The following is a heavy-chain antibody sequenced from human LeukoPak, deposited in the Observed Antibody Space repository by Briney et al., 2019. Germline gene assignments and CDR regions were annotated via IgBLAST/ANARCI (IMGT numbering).Heavy chain of an antibody. CDR2: IYSGGST. D-gene: IGHD3-9*01. CDR3: ARSVLRYFDWLNSDV. V-gene: IGHV3-66*01. Sequence: GGSLRLSCAASGFTVSSNYMSWVRQAPGKGLEWVSVIYSGGSTYYADSVKGRFTTSRDNSKNTLYLQMNSLRAEDTAVYYCARSVLRYFDWLNSDVWGQGTTVTVPS. J-gene: IGHJ6*02. CDR1: GFTVSSNY.